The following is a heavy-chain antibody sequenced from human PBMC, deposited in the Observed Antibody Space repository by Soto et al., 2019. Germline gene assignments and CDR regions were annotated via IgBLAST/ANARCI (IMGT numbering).Heavy chain of an antibody. CDR2: IYYSGST. J-gene: IGHJ5*02. CDR1: GGSIGSYY. CDR3: ARVEFRRCGECINWVDA. V-gene: IGHV4-59*12. Sequence: SETLSLTCTVSGGSIGSYYWSWIRQPPGKELEWIGYIYYSGSTYYNPSLKSRVTISVDTSKNQFSLKLSSVTAADTAVYYCARVEFRRCGECINWVDAWGQGTLVTVSS. D-gene: IGHD3-10*01.